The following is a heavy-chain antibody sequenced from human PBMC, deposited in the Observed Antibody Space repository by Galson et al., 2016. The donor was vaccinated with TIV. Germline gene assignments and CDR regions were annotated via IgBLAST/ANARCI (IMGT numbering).Heavy chain of an antibody. CDR1: GYIFSDYY. CDR3: ARDLDSAVTAPFAY. Sequence: SVKVSCKASGYIFSDYYLHWVRLAPGQGPEWMGWINANSGDTNFAQKFQDRVTMTRDTAISTAYMELSRLRSDDTAIYYCARDLDSAVTAPFAYWGQGTLVTVSS. J-gene: IGHJ4*02. CDR2: INANSGDT. D-gene: IGHD2-21*02. V-gene: IGHV1-2*02.